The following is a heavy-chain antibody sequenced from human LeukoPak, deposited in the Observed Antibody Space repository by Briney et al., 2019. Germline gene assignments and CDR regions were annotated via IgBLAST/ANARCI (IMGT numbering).Heavy chain of an antibody. CDR1: GFTVSSNY. CDR2: IYSGGST. CDR3: AKARVGQVRDPIDY. D-gene: IGHD1-1*01. J-gene: IGHJ4*02. V-gene: IGHV3-53*01. Sequence: GGSLRLSCAASGFTVSSNYMSWVRQAPGKGLEWVSVIYSGGSTYYADSVKGRFTISRDNSKNTLYLQMSSLRAEDTAVYYCAKARVGQVRDPIDYWGQGTLVTVSS.